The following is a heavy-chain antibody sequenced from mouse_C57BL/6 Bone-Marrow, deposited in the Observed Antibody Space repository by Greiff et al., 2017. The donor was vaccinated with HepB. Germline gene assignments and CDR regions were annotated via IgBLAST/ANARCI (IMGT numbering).Heavy chain of an antibody. CDR3: ASRITTVVRYLDY. CDR1: GYTFTSYW. V-gene: IGHV1-50*01. Sequence: VQLQQPGAELVKPGASVKLSCKASGYTFTSYWMQWVKQRPGQGLEWIGEIDPSDSYTNYNQKFKGKATLTVDTSSSTAYMQLSSLTSDDSAVYYCASRITTVVRYLDYWGQGTTLTVSS. CDR2: IDPSDSYT. D-gene: IGHD1-1*01. J-gene: IGHJ2*01.